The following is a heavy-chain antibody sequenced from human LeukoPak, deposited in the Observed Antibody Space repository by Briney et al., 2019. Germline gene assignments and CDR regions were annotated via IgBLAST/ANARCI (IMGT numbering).Heavy chain of an antibody. CDR1: GYTFTNYG. Sequence: ASVKVSCKASGYTFTNYGISWVRQAPGQGLEWMGWISTYNDNTNYAQKLQGRVTMTTDTSTSTAYMELRSLRSDDTAVYYCAREKLLWFGELLGYYYGMDVWGQGTTVTVSS. CDR3: AREKLLWFGELLGYYYGMDV. D-gene: IGHD3-10*01. J-gene: IGHJ6*02. CDR2: ISTYNDNT. V-gene: IGHV1-18*01.